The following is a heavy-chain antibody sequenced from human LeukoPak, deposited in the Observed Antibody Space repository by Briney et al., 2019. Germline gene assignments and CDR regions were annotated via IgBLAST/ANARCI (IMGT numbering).Heavy chain of an antibody. CDR2: INRDGGIT. J-gene: IGHJ4*02. D-gene: IGHD2-15*01. V-gene: IGHV3-74*01. CDR1: GFTFRTSW. CDR3: ATDGSYSTDC. Sequence: GGSLRLSCAASGFTFRTSWMHWVRQAPGKGLVWVSYINRDGGITSYADSVKGRFTISRDNVKNTLFLQMNSLRAGDTAVYYCATDGSYSTDCRGQGTLVTVSS.